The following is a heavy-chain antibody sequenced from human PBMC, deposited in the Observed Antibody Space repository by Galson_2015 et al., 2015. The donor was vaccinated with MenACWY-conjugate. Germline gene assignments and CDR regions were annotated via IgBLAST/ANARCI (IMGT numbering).Heavy chain of an antibody. D-gene: IGHD3-10*01. J-gene: IGHJ4*02. CDR3: VRDRGENYGSGSFFDY. V-gene: IGHV4-34*01. Sequence: ETLSLTCAVYGGSFSGYYWSWVRQPPGKGLEWVGEVNHGGSTNYNPSPKSRVTMSVDTSNNQFSLRLSSETAADTAVYYCVRDRGENYGSGSFFDYWGQGTLVTVSS. CDR1: GGSFSGYY. CDR2: VNHGGST.